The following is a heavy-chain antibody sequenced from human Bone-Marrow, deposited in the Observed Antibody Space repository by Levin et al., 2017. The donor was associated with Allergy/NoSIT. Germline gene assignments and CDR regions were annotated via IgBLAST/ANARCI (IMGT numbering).Heavy chain of an antibody. CDR2: IWYVGTNK. CDR3: ARDLDTSELFDA. CDR1: GFTFSDRG. J-gene: IGHJ5*02. Sequence: LSLTCAASGFTFSDRGMHWVRQAPGKGLEWVGIIWYVGTNKHYADSVRGRFTISRDTSKNTLYLQMNSLRAEDTAVYYCARDLDTSELFDAWGEGTLVTVAS. V-gene: IGHV3-33*01. D-gene: IGHD1-26*01.